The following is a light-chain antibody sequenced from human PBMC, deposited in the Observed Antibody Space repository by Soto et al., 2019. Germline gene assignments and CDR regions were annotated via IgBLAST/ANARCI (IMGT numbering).Light chain of an antibody. Sequence: QSVLTQPPSVSGAPGQRVTLSCTGNSSNIGAGYDVHWYQQLPGKAPKLLIFGNSHRPSGVPDRFFGSKSGTSASLAITGLQAEDEADYYCQSYDRSLSGSVFGGGTKLTV. CDR2: GNS. V-gene: IGLV1-40*01. CDR1: SSNIGAGYD. J-gene: IGLJ3*02. CDR3: QSYDRSLSGSV.